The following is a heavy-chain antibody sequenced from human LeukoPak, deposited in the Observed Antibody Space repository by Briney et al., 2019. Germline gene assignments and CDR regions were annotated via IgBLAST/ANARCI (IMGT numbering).Heavy chain of an antibody. CDR2: INPNSGGT. CDR1: GYTFAGNY. CDR3: ARDRRYYGSGSYAY. D-gene: IGHD3-10*01. J-gene: IGHJ4*02. Sequence: ASVKVSCKASGYTFAGNYMHWVRQAPGQGLEWMGWINPNSGGTNYAQKFQGRVTMTRDTSISTAYMELSRLRSDDTAVYYCARDRRYYGSGSYAYWGQGTLVTVSS. V-gene: IGHV1-2*02.